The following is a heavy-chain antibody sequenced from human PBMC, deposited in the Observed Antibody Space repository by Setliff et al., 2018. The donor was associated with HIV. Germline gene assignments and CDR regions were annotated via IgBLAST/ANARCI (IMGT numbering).Heavy chain of an antibody. CDR1: EFTFSSYS. CDR2: ISSSGAHI. CDR3: ARGARLQYFDWPSYALDV. J-gene: IGHJ6*02. Sequence: RLSCAASEFTFSSYSMNWVRQAPGTGLEWVASISSSGAHIFYAESLKGRFSVSRDNGRNFLYLQVSSLRADDTAIYYCARGARLQYFDWPSYALDVWGQGTTVTVSS. V-gene: IGHV3-21*06. D-gene: IGHD3-9*01.